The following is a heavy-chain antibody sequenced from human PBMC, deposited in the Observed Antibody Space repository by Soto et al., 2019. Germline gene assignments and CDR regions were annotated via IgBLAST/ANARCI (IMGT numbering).Heavy chain of an antibody. Sequence: QSQTLSLTCAISGDSVSSNSAAWNWIRQSPSRGLEWLGRTYYRSKWYNDYAVSVKSRITINPDTSKNQFSMQLNSVTPEDTAVYYCARDPKLTGDNWFDPWGQGTLVTVSS. D-gene: IGHD7-27*01. V-gene: IGHV6-1*01. CDR2: TYYRSKWYN. J-gene: IGHJ5*02. CDR3: ARDPKLTGDNWFDP. CDR1: GDSVSSNSAA.